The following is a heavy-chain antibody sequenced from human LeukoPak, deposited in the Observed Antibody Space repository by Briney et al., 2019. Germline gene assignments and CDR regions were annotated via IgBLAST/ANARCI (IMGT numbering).Heavy chain of an antibody. J-gene: IGHJ4*02. V-gene: IGHV3-23*01. CDR2: ISGSGGST. CDR3: ANIYGSGSDPTDY. CDR1: GFTFTGHS. Sequence: GGSLRLSCVASGFTFTGHSMHWVRQAPGKGLEWVSGISGSGGSTYYADSVKGRFTISRDNSKNTLYLQMNSLRVEDTAVYYCANIYGSGSDPTDYWGQGTLVTVSS. D-gene: IGHD3-10*01.